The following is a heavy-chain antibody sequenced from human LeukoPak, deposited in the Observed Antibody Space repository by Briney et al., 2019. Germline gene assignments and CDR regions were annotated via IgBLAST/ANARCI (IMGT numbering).Heavy chain of an antibody. CDR1: GFTFDDYA. D-gene: IGHD6-6*01. CDR2: ISWNSGSI. J-gene: IGHJ5*02. CDR3: AKGINREIAARLYNWFDP. V-gene: IGHV3-9*01. Sequence: GGSLRLSCAASGFTFDDYAMHWVRQAPGKGLEWVSGISWNSGSIGYADSVKGRFTISRDNAKNSLYLQMNSLRAEDTALYYCAKGINREIAARLYNWFDPWGQGTLVTVSS.